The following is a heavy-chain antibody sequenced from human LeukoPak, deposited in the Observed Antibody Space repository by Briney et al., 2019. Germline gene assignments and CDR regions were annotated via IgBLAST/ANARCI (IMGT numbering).Heavy chain of an antibody. CDR3: AKFLPTHIVVANYYFDY. D-gene: IGHD2-21*01. CDR1: GLTFSSYA. J-gene: IGHJ4*02. Sequence: PGGSLRLSCAASGLTFSSYAISWVRQAPGKGLEWVSAISGSGGSTYYADSVKGRFTISRDNSKNTLYLQMNSLRAEDTAVYYCAKFLPTHIVVANYYFDYWGQGTLVTVSS. V-gene: IGHV3-23*01. CDR2: ISGSGGST.